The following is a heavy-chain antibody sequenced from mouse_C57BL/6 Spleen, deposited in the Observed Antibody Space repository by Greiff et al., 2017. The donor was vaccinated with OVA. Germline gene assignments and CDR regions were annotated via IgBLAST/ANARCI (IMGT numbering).Heavy chain of an antibody. CDR1: GYTFTSYW. D-gene: IGHD2-1*01. Sequence: VQLQQPGAELVKPGASVKLSCKASGYTFTSYWMHWLKPRPGQGLEWIGIIHPNSGSTNYNEKFKSKATLTVDKSSSTAYMQLSSLTSEDSAVYYCASHGNRAFYYAMDYWGQGTSVTVSS. CDR2: IHPNSGST. CDR3: ASHGNRAFYYAMDY. J-gene: IGHJ4*01. V-gene: IGHV1-64*01.